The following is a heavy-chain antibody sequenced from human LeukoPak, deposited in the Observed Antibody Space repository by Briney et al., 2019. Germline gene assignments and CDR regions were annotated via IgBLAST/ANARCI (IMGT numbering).Heavy chain of an antibody. D-gene: IGHD3-22*01. V-gene: IGHV4-34*01. CDR3: ARDVLDYYDSSGSPYYYYGMDV. CDR2: INHSGST. Sequence: SETLSLTCAVYGGSFSGYYWSWIRQPPGKGLEWIGEINHSGSTNYNPSLKSQVTISVDTSKNQFSLKLSSVTAADTAVYYCARDVLDYYDSSGSPYYYYGMDVWGQGTTVTVSS. CDR1: GGSFSGYY. J-gene: IGHJ6*02.